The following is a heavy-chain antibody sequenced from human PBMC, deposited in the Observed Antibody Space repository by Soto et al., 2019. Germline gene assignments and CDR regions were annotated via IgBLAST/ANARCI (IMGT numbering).Heavy chain of an antibody. CDR3: ARDRWIAARRLGYYFDY. D-gene: IGHD6-6*01. V-gene: IGHV1-3*01. CDR2: INAGNGNT. CDR1: GYTFTSYA. J-gene: IGHJ4*02. Sequence: ASVKVSCKASGYTFTSYAMHWVRQAPGQRLEWMGWINAGNGNTKYSQKFQGRVTITRDTSASTAYMELSSLRSEDTAVYYCARDRWIAARRLGYYFDYWGQGTLVTVSS.